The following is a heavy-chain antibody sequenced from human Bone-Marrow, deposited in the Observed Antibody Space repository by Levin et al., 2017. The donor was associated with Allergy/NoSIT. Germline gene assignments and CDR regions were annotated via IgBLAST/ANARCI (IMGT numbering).Heavy chain of an antibody. V-gene: IGHV1-69*13. D-gene: IGHD6-19*01. CDR2: IIPRFEKP. CDR1: GRVFSSLA. Sequence: GASVKVSCTSSGRVFSSLAINWVRQAPGQGLEWMGAIIPRFEKPNYAQKFQGRVTLTADQSSRTAYMELSGLMSDDTAVYFCARVVSSGWDPDRYYAYGLDVWGQGTTVIVSS. J-gene: IGHJ6*02. CDR3: ARVVSSGWDPDRYYAYGLDV.